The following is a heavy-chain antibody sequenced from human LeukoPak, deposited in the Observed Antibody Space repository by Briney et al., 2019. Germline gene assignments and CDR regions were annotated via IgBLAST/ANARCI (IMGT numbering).Heavy chain of an antibody. D-gene: IGHD3-9*01. Sequence: PSETLSLTCTVSGGSISSYYWSWIRQPPGKGLEGIGYIYYSGSTNYNPSLKSRVTISVDTSKNQFSLKLSSVTAADTAVYYCARQGYDILTGSITTSDYWGQGTLVTVSS. CDR2: IYYSGST. J-gene: IGHJ4*02. CDR3: ARQGYDILTGSITTSDY. V-gene: IGHV4-59*08. CDR1: GGSISSYY.